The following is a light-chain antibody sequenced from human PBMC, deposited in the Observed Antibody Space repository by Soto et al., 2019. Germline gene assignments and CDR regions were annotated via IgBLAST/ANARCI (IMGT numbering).Light chain of an antibody. J-gene: IGKJ4*01. Sequence: SQGEGATLSCKASQNVYNNLAWYQQRPGQPPRLLIYDASTRATGISARFSGSGYGTEFTLTISSLQSEDFAVYFCQQCRNWPLTFGGGTKVDIK. CDR3: QQCRNWPLT. V-gene: IGKV3-15*01. CDR1: QNVYNN. CDR2: DAS.